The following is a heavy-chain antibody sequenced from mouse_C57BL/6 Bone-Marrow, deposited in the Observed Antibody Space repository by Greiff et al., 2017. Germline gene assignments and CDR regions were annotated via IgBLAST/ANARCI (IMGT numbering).Heavy chain of an antibody. D-gene: IGHD1-1*01. CDR3: ARWGIYYYGSRFGFAY. Sequence: QVQLQQSGAELVRPGTSVKVSCKASGYAFTNYLIEWVKQRPGQGLEWIGVINPGSGGTNYNEKFKGKATLTADKSSSTAYMQLSSLTSEDSAVYCCARWGIYYYGSRFGFAYWGQGTLVTVSA. CDR2: INPGSGGT. CDR1: GYAFTNYL. J-gene: IGHJ3*01. V-gene: IGHV1-54*01.